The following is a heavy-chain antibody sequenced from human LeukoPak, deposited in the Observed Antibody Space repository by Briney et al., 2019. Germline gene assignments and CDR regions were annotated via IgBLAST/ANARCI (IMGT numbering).Heavy chain of an antibody. D-gene: IGHD1-26*01. CDR3: ARGRYSGGYFWYFDL. CDR1: GYTFTSYG. CDR2: ISAYNGNT. Sequence: GASVKVSCKASGYTFTSYGISWVRQAPGQGLEWMGWISAYNGNTNYAQKLQGRVTMTTDTSTSTAYMELRSLRSDDTAVYYCARGRYSGGYFWYFDLWGHGTLVTVSS. V-gene: IGHV1-18*01. J-gene: IGHJ2*01.